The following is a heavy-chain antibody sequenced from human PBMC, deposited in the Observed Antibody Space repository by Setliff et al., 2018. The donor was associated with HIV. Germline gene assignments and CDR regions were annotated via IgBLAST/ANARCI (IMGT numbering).Heavy chain of an antibody. J-gene: IGHJ4*02. D-gene: IGHD3-16*02. V-gene: IGHV1-69*10. CDR3: ARDVTKDMITFGEVIATSRGYFDS. CDR1: GGTFSSYA. Sequence: GASVKVSCKASGGTFSSYAITWVRQAPGQGLEWMGGIIPLHGIANYIQKFQGRVTITADKSTTTAYMELSSLRSEDTAVYYCARDVTKDMITFGEVIATSRGYFDSWGQGTLVTVSS. CDR2: IIPLHGIA.